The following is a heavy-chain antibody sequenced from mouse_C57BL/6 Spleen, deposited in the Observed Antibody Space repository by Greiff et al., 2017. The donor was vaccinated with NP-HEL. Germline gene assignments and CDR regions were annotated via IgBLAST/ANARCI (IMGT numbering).Heavy chain of an antibody. V-gene: IGHV1-42*01. CDR1: GYSFTGYY. CDR2: INPSTGGT. Sequence: EVQLQQSGPELVKPGASVKISCKASGYSFTGYYMNWVKQSPEKSLEWIGEINPSTGGTTYNQKFKAKATLTVDKSSSTAYMQLKSLTSEDSAVYYCARQDSNLFDYWGQGTTLTVSS. CDR3: ARQDSNLFDY. J-gene: IGHJ2*01. D-gene: IGHD2-5*01.